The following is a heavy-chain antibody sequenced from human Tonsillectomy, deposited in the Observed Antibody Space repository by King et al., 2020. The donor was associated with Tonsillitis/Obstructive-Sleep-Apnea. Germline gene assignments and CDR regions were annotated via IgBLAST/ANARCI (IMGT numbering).Heavy chain of an antibody. V-gene: IGHV3-33*01. CDR2: IWYDGSNK. D-gene: IGHD6-19*01. CDR1: GFTFSSYG. J-gene: IGHJ4*02. Sequence: VQLVESGGGVVQPGRSLRLSCAASGFTFSSYGMHGVRQAPGQGLEWGAVIWYDGSNKYYADSVKGRFTISRDNSKNTLYLQMNSLRAEDTAVYYCAREKGKQWLVRYYFDYWGQGTLVTVSS. CDR3: AREKGKQWLVRYYFDY.